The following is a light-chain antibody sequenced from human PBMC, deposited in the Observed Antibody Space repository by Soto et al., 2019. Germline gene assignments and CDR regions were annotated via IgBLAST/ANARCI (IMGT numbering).Light chain of an antibody. CDR2: AAS. Sequence: DIQMTQSPSSLSASVGDRVTITCRASQSISSYLNWYQHKPGKAPQLLIYAASNLQSGVPSRFSGSGAGTDFNLTISRLQPEDFATYHCQQSYNTPRTFGRGTKVDIK. V-gene: IGKV1-39*01. CDR1: QSISSY. J-gene: IGKJ2*01. CDR3: QQSYNTPRT.